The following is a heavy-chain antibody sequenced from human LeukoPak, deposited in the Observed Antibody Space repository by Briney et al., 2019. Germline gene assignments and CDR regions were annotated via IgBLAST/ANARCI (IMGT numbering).Heavy chain of an antibody. Sequence: SETLSLTCTVSGGSISSYYWGWIRQPPGKGLEWIGSIYYSGSTYYNPSLKSRVTISVDTSKNQFSLKLSSVTAADTAVYYCAGLYYYDSSGYSPPTHWGQGTLVTVSS. D-gene: IGHD3-22*01. J-gene: IGHJ1*01. CDR2: IYYSGST. CDR3: AGLYYYDSSGYSPPTH. V-gene: IGHV4-39*01. CDR1: GGSISSYY.